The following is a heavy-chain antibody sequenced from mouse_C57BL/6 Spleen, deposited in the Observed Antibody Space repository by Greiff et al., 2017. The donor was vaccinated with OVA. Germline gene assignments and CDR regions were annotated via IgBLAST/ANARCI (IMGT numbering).Heavy chain of an antibody. CDR3: AIYYDYDDY. CDR2: IDPSDSYT. Sequence: VQLQQPGAELVRPGTSVKLSCKASGYTFTSYWMHWVKQRPGQGLEWIGVIDPSDSYTNYNQKFKGKATLTVDTSSSTAYMQLSSLTSEDSAVYYCAIYYDYDDYWGQGTTLTVSS. D-gene: IGHD2-4*01. J-gene: IGHJ2*01. V-gene: IGHV1-59*01. CDR1: GYTFTSYW.